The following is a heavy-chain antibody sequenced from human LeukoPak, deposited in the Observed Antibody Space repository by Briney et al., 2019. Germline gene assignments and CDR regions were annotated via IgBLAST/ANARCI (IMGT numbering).Heavy chain of an antibody. CDR3: ARAPIVGARRDFDY. J-gene: IGHJ4*02. D-gene: IGHD1-26*01. CDR1: GGSISSSSYY. Sequence: SETLSLTCTVSGGSISSSSYYWGWIRQPPGKGLEWIGEINHSGSTNYNPSLKSRVTISVDTSKNQFSLKLSSVTAADTAVYYCARAPIVGARRDFDYWGQGTLVTVSS. CDR2: INHSGST. V-gene: IGHV4-39*07.